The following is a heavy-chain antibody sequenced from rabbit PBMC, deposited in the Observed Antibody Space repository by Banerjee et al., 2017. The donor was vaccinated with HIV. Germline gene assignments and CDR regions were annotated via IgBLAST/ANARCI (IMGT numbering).Heavy chain of an antibody. D-gene: IGHD2-1*01. CDR3: AREASDDYGGLAL. CDR2: IYTTTGNT. V-gene: IGHV1S45*01. J-gene: IGHJ4*01. CDR1: GFDLNNKYY. Sequence: QEQLVESGGGLVKPGASLTLTCTASGFDLNNKYYMCWVRQAPGKGLEWIGCIYTTTGNTYYASWAKGRFTISKTSSTTVTLQMPSLTAADTATYFCAREASDDYGGLALWGPGTLVTDS.